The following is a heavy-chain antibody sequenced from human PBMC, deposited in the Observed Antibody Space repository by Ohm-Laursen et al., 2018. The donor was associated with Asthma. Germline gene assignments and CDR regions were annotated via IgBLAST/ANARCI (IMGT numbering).Heavy chain of an antibody. CDR3: ARDRLGGPRNPYYYYGMDV. J-gene: IGHJ6*02. Sequence: SDTLSLTCSVYGGSFSGYYWSWIRQPPGKGLEWIGEINHSGSTNYNPSLKSRVTISVDTSKNQFSLKLSSVTAADTAVYYCARDRLGGPRNPYYYYGMDVWGQGTTVTVSS. V-gene: IGHV4-34*01. CDR2: INHSGST. D-gene: IGHD3-16*01. CDR1: GGSFSGYY.